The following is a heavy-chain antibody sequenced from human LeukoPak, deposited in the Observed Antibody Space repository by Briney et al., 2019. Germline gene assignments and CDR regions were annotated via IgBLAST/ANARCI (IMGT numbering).Heavy chain of an antibody. J-gene: IGHJ4*02. CDR1: GGTFTKDS. D-gene: IGHD3/OR15-3a*01. CDR2: ISTYNGNT. CDR3: ARFWTGYLPDY. V-gene: IGHV1-18*01. Sequence: ASVKVSCKASGGTFTKDSISWVRQAPGQGLEWMGWISTYNGNTEYVKSLQGRVTITTDTSSSTAYMELRGLKSDDTAVYYCARFWTGYLPDYWGQGTLVTVSS.